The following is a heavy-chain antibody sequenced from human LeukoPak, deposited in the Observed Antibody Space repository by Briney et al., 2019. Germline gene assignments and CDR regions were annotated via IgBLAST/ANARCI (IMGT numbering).Heavy chain of an antibody. Sequence: SETLSLTCAVYGGSFSGYYWSWIRQPAGKWLEWIGEINHSGSTNYNPSLKSRVTISVDTSKNQFSLKLSSVTAADTAVYYCARTFMEDSDNDNWALDIWGQGTMVTVSS. CDR2: INHSGST. V-gene: IGHV4-34*01. CDR1: GGSFSGYY. J-gene: IGHJ3*02. CDR3: ARTFMEDSDNDNWALDI. D-gene: IGHD5-12*01.